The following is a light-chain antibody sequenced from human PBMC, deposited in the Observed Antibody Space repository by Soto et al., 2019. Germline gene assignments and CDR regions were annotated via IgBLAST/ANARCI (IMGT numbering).Light chain of an antibody. CDR1: QSISSY. V-gene: IGKV1-39*01. CDR3: QQYNSYPLT. CDR2: AAS. J-gene: IGKJ3*01. Sequence: DIQMTQSPSSLSASVGDRVAITCRASQSISSYLNWYQQKPGKAPKLLIYAASSLQSGVPSRFSGSGSGTEFTLTISSLQPDDFATYYCQQYNSYPLTFGPGTKVDIK.